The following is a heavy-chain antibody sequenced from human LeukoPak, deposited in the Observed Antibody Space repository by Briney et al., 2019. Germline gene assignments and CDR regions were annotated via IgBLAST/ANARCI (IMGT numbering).Heavy chain of an antibody. CDR1: GGSISGYY. Sequence: SETLSLTCTVSGGSISGYYWTWIRQPPGKGLEWIGYVFYIGSTNYNPSLKSRVTISLDTSKNQFSLKLASVTAADTAVYYCARQDSSGWLFDYWGQGTLVTVSS. CDR3: ARQDSSGWLFDY. J-gene: IGHJ4*02. D-gene: IGHD6-19*01. CDR2: VFYIGST. V-gene: IGHV4-59*01.